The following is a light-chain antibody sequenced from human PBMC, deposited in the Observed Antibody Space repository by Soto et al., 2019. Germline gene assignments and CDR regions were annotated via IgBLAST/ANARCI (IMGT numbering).Light chain of an antibody. CDR3: QQNNNYPWA. V-gene: IGKV1-5*03. CDR2: DVS. Sequence: DIQMTQSPSTLSASIGDRFTITFLASQTVNGWLAWYQQRPGKAPKLLIYDVSALQSGVPSRFSGSGSGTEFTLTISSLQPDDFATYYCQQNNNYPWAFGQGTKVDIK. J-gene: IGKJ1*01. CDR1: QTVNGW.